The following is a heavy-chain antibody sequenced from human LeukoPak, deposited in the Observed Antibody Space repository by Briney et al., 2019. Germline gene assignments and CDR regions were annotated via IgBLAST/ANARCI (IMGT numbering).Heavy chain of an antibody. Sequence: PSGTLSLTCVVYGWSFSGYYWSWIRQPPGKGLEWVGEINHNGSTNYNPSLKSGVTISVNTSKNQYSLKLVTLHTADTAVYYCWRGRSMITFGGVIVYPNWFDPWGQGTLVSVSS. CDR1: GWSFSGYY. CDR2: INHNGST. CDR3: WRGRSMITFGGVIVYPNWFDP. V-gene: IGHV4-34*01. J-gene: IGHJ5*02. D-gene: IGHD3-16*02.